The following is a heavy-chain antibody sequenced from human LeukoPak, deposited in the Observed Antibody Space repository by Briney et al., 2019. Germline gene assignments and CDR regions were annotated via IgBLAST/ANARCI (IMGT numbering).Heavy chain of an antibody. Sequence: PGGSLRLSCAASGFTFSSYWMHWVRQAPGKGLVWVSRINSDGSSTSYADSVKGRFTTSRDNAKNTLYLQMNSLRAEDTAVYYCARAGGSYTLLPYWGQGTLVTVFS. D-gene: IGHD1-26*01. J-gene: IGHJ4*02. CDR3: ARAGGSYTLLPY. CDR2: INSDGSST. V-gene: IGHV3-74*01. CDR1: GFTFSSYW.